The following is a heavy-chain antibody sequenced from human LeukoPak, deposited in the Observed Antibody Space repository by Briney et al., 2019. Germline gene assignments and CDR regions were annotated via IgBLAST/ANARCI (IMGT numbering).Heavy chain of an antibody. D-gene: IGHD3-22*01. J-gene: IGHJ4*02. Sequence: PGGSLRLSCAASGFPFSRYAVHWVRQAPGKGLEWVALRSHDGGIEDYADSVEGRFTISRDNSRNTLYLQMNSLKPEDTAVYYCASSNEFYYDTSTYVDYWGQGTLVTVSS. CDR3: ASSNEFYYDTSTYVDY. V-gene: IGHV3-30-3*01. CDR1: GFPFSRYA. CDR2: RSHDGGIE.